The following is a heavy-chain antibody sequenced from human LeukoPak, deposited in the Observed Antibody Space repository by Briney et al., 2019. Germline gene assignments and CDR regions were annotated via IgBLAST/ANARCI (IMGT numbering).Heavy chain of an antibody. J-gene: IGHJ3*02. V-gene: IGHV5-51*01. Sequence: GESLKISCKGFEYGFTPYWIAWVGQIPGRGLEWMGIIYPGDSDTRYSPSFQGQVTISADKSISTAYLQWSSLKASDTAMYYCARQGGAFDIWGQGTVVTVSS. CDR1: EYGFTPYW. CDR3: ARQGGAFDI. CDR2: IYPGDSDT. D-gene: IGHD1-26*01.